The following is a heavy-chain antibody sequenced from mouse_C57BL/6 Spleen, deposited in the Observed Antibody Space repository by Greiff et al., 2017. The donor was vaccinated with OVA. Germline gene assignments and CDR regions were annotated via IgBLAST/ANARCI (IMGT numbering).Heavy chain of an antibody. CDR3: AHYDGSPYYAMDY. Sequence: QVQLQQLGVVLARPGASVKLSCKVSGYPFPSYGLSWVKQRTGQGLEWIGEIYPRSGILYYNEKSKGKAPLTADKSSSTAYMVLRSLTSEDSAVYFCAHYDGSPYYAMDYWGQGTSVTVSA. CDR1: GYPFPSYG. CDR2: IYPRSGIL. V-gene: IGHV1-81*01. D-gene: IGHD1-1*01. J-gene: IGHJ4*01.